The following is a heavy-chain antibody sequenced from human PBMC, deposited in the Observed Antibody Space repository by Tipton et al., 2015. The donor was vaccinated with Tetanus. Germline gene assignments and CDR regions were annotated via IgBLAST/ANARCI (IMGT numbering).Heavy chain of an antibody. J-gene: IGHJ4*02. Sequence: SLRLSCAASGFTFSSYSMNWVRQAPGKGLEWVSYISSSSSTIYYADSVKGRFTISRDNAKNTLSLQMNSLRAEDTAVYYCARLSANSYGYPQFDYWGQGTLVTVSS. V-gene: IGHV3-48*04. CDR3: ARLSANSYGYPQFDY. D-gene: IGHD5-18*01. CDR1: GFTFSSYS. CDR2: ISSSSSTI.